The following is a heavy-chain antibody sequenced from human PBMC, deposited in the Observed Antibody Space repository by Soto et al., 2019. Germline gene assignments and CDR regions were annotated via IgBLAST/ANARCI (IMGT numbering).Heavy chain of an antibody. CDR1: GYTFTSYG. D-gene: IGHD4-17*01. J-gene: IGHJ6*02. CDR3: ASSGESRQNNFYGMDV. Sequence: QVQLVQSGAEVKKPGASVKVSCKASGYTFTSYGISWVRQAPGQGLEWMGWISGYNGNTNDAQNLQGRVTMTTDTSTSTAYMELRSLRSDDTAAYYCASSGESRQNNFYGMDVWGQGTTVTVSS. CDR2: ISGYNGNT. V-gene: IGHV1-18*01.